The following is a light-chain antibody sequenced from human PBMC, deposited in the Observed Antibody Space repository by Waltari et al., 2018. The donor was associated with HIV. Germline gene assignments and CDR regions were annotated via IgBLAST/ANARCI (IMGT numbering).Light chain of an antibody. V-gene: IGLV3-19*01. CDR3: NSRDSSGNHQVV. J-gene: IGLJ2*01. CDR2: GKN. CDR1: SLSSYY. Sequence: SSELTQDPAVSVALGQTVRITCQGDSLSSYYASWYQQKPGQAPVLVIYGKNNRPSGIPDRFSGSSSGNTASLTITGAQAEDEADYYCNSRDSSGNHQVVFGGGTKLTVL.